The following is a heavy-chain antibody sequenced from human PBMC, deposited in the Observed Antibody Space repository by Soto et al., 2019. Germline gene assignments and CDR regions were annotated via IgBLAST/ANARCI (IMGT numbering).Heavy chain of an antibody. V-gene: IGHV3-23*01. CDR2: VSGSGGST. D-gene: IGHD6-19*01. Sequence: GGSLRLSCAASGFTFSSYAMSWVRQAPGKGLEWVSAVSGSGGSTSYGDSVKGRFTISRDNSKNTPYLQMNSLRAEDTAVYYCAKGSLVYISSGWYFDYWGQGTLVTVSS. CDR3: AKGSLVYISSGWYFDY. J-gene: IGHJ4*02. CDR1: GFTFSSYA.